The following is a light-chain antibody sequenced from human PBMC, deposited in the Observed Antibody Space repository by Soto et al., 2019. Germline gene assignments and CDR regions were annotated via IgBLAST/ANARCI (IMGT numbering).Light chain of an antibody. Sequence: EIVLTQSPGTLSLSPGERATFSCRASQSVSSSYIAWYQQKRGQAPRRLIYGASTRATGIPVRFSGSGSGTEFTLTISSLQSEDFAVYYCQHYDNWPPRTFGQGTKVDIK. CDR2: GAS. V-gene: IGKV3-15*01. CDR3: QHYDNWPPRT. J-gene: IGKJ1*01. CDR1: QSVSSSY.